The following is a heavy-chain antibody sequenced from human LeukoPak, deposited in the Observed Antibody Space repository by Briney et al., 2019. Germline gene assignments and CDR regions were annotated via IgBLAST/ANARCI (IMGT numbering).Heavy chain of an antibody. Sequence: PGGSLRLSCAASGCTFTSYGMHWVRQAPGKGLEWVAVISYDGSNKYYADSVKGRFTISRDNSKNTLYLQLNSLRAEDTAVYYCAKERDPYSYGPFDYWGQGTLVTVSS. CDR3: AKERDPYSYGPFDY. CDR1: GCTFTSYG. V-gene: IGHV3-30*18. D-gene: IGHD5-18*01. J-gene: IGHJ4*02. CDR2: ISYDGSNK.